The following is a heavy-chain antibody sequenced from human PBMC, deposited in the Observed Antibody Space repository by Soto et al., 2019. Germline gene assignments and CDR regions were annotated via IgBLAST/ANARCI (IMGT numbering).Heavy chain of an antibody. Sequence: GGSLRLSCAASGFTFDDYAMHWVRQAPGKGLEWVSGISWNSGSIGYADSVKGRFTISRDNAKNSLYLQMNSLRAEDTALYYCAKGQADYGDYYDYWGQGTLVTVSS. CDR3: AKGQADYGDYYDY. CDR2: ISWNSGSI. V-gene: IGHV3-9*01. D-gene: IGHD4-17*01. J-gene: IGHJ4*02. CDR1: GFTFDDYA.